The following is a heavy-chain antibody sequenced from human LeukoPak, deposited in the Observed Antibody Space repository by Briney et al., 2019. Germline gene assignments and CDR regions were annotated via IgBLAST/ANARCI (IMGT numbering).Heavy chain of an antibody. V-gene: IGHV1-2*02. CDR1: GYTFTSYY. CDR3: ARGMEPYYYMDV. Sequence: ASVKVSCKASGYTFTSYYMHWVRQAPGQGLEWMGWINPNSGGTNYAQKFQGRVTMTRDTSISTAYMELSRLRSDDTAVYYCARGMEPYYYMDVWGKGTTVTVSS. J-gene: IGHJ6*03. CDR2: INPNSGGT. D-gene: IGHD1-26*01.